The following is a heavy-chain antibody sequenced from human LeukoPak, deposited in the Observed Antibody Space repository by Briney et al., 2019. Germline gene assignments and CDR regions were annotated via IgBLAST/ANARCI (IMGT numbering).Heavy chain of an antibody. CDR2: IIPIFGTA. Sequence: SVKVSCKASVGTFSSYAISWVRQAPGQGLEWMGRIIPIFGTANYAQKFQGRVTITADKSTSTAYMELSSLRSEDTAVYYCALHTYYYDSSGYYPPYFDYWGQGTLVTVSS. CDR1: VGTFSSYA. CDR3: ALHTYYYDSSGYYPPYFDY. V-gene: IGHV1-69*06. J-gene: IGHJ4*02. D-gene: IGHD3-22*01.